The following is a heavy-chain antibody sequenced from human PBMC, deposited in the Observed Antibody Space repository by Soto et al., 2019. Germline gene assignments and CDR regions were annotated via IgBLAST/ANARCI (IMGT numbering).Heavy chain of an antibody. D-gene: IGHD3-3*01. CDR1: GGTFSSYA. J-gene: IGHJ4*02. CDR3: ARAGYDFWSGYFDY. V-gene: IGHV1-69*13. Sequence: SVKVSCKASGGTFSSYAISWVRQAPGQGLEWMGGIIPIFGTANYAQKFQGRVTITADESTSTAYMELNSLRAEDTAVYYCARAGYDFWSGYFDYWGQGTLVTVSS. CDR2: IIPIFGTA.